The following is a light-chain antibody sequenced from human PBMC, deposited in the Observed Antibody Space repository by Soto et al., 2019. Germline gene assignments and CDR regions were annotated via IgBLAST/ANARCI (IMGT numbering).Light chain of an antibody. CDR3: QQYKTYPYT. J-gene: IGKJ2*01. Sequence: DIQMTQSPSSLSASVGDRVTITCRASQDIRNFLAWFQQKPGKAPKSLIYAASLLQSGVPSKFSGSGPGTDFTLTISSLQPEDFASYYCQQYKTYPYTFGQGTKLEIK. CDR2: AAS. CDR1: QDIRNF. V-gene: IGKV1-16*02.